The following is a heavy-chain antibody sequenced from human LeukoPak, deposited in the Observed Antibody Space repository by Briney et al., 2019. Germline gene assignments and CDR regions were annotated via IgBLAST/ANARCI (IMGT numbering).Heavy chain of an antibody. D-gene: IGHD4-17*01. CDR2: IWYDGSNK. CDR3: ARVKMTTSAFDI. Sequence: GGSLRLFCAASGFTFSNYGMHWVRQAPGKGLEWVAVIWYDGSNKRYADSVKGRFTISRDNSKNTLYLQMNSLRAEDTAVYYCARVKMTTSAFDIWGQGTRVTVSS. V-gene: IGHV3-33*01. J-gene: IGHJ3*02. CDR1: GFTFSNYG.